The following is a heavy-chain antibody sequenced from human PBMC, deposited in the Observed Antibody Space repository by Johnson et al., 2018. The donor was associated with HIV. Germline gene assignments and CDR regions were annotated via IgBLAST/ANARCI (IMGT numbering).Heavy chain of an antibody. D-gene: IGHD2/OR15-2a*01. CDR3: ATPRIPTDRAFDI. CDR2: IYSGGST. CDR1: GFTVSSNY. J-gene: IGHJ3*02. Sequence: VQLVESGRGLVKPGGSLRLSCAASGFTVSSNYMSWVRQAPGKGLDWVSVIYSGGSTYYADSVKGRFTISRDNSKNTLYLQMNSLRAEDTAVYYCATPRIPTDRAFDIWGQGTMVTVSS. V-gene: IGHV3-66*01.